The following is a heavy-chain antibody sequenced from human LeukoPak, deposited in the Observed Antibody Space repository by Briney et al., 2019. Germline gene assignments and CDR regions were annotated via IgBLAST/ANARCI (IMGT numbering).Heavy chain of an antibody. Sequence: PGGSLRLSCAASGFTFSNAWMSWVRQAPGKGLEWVAFIRYDGSNKYYADSVKGRFTISRDNSKNTLYLQMNSLRAEDTAVYYCAKLYTAMVTVAFDIWGQGTMVTVSS. V-gene: IGHV3-30*02. CDR3: AKLYTAMVTVAFDI. CDR1: GFTFSNAW. CDR2: IRYDGSNK. D-gene: IGHD5-18*01. J-gene: IGHJ3*02.